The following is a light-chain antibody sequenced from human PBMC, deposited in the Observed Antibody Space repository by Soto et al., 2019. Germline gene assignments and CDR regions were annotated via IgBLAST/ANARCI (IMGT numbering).Light chain of an antibody. J-gene: IGLJ1*01. CDR1: NSNIGAGYD. CDR2: GNS. Sequence: QAVVTQPPSVSGAPGQRVTISCTGSNSNIGAGYDVHWYQQLPGTGPKLLIYGNSNRPSGVSNRFSGSKSGNTASLTISGLQAEDEADYYCSSYTSSSTLFYVFGTGTKLTVL. CDR3: SSYTSSSTLFYV. V-gene: IGLV1-40*01.